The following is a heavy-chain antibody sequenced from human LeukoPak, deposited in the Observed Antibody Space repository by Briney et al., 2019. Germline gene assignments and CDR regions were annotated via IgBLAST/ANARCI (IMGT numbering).Heavy chain of an antibody. V-gene: IGHV1-2*02. J-gene: IGHJ4*02. Sequence: ASVEVSCKASGYTFTGDYIHWVRQAPGQGLEWMGWINPDSGGIKYAQKFQGRVTMTRDTSISTAYMELSRLRSDDTAIYYCARPVGGYFYYFDYWGQGALVTVSS. D-gene: IGHD5-18*01. CDR1: GYTFTGDY. CDR3: ARPVGGYFYYFDY. CDR2: INPDSGGI.